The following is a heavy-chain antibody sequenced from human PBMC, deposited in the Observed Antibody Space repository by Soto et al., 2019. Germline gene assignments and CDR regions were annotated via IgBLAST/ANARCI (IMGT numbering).Heavy chain of an antibody. CDR3: ARDHHSGDFDY. V-gene: IGHV3-74*01. D-gene: IGHD4-17*01. CDR2: IDSAGSST. J-gene: IGHJ4*01. CDR1: GFTFSSYW. Sequence: GGSLRLSCAASGFTFSSYWMHWVRQAPGKGLVWVSRIDSAGSSTTYADSVKGRFTISRDNAKNTLYLQMNSLRAEDTAVYYCARDHHSGDFDYWGHGPLVTLSS.